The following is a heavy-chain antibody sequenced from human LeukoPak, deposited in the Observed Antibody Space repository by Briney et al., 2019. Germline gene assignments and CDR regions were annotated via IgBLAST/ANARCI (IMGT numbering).Heavy chain of an antibody. V-gene: IGHV1-2*02. D-gene: IGHD4-17*01. CDR1: GYTFTCYY. J-gene: IGHJ3*02. CDR2: INPNSGGT. Sequence: ASVKVSCKASGYTFTCYYMHWVRQAPGQGLEWMGWINPNSGGTNYAQKFQGRVTMTRDTSISTAYMELSRLRSDDTAVYYCASAYGASGAFDIWGQGTMVTVSS. CDR3: ASAYGASGAFDI.